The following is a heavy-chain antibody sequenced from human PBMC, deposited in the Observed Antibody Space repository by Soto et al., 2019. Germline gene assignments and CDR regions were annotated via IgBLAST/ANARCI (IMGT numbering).Heavy chain of an antibody. D-gene: IGHD1-1*01. CDR2: ISSSSSTI. CDR1: GFTFSSYS. Sequence: GGSLRLSRAASGFTFSSYSMNWVRQAPGKGLEWVSYISSSSSTIYYADSVKGRFTISRDNAKNPLYLQINSLRAEDTAIYYCVRDLYRSATMPCLDHWGQGALVTVSS. J-gene: IGHJ4*02. V-gene: IGHV3-48*01. CDR3: VRDLYRSATMPCLDH.